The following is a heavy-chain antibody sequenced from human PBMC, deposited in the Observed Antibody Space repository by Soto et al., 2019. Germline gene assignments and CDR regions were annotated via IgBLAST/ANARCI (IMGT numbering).Heavy chain of an antibody. J-gene: IGHJ4*02. D-gene: IGHD2-2*01. CDR1: GGSISSGGYY. V-gene: IGHV4-30-2*01. CDR2: IYHSGST. Sequence: QVQLQESGSGLVKPSQTLSLTCTVSGGSISSGGYYWSWIRQPPGKGLEWIGYIYHSGSTYYNPSHKPRVTRPVDRSKDQFSLKLTSVPGADTAVYYAASGSARSSRYFDYWGQGTLVTVSS. CDR3: ASGSARSSRYFDY.